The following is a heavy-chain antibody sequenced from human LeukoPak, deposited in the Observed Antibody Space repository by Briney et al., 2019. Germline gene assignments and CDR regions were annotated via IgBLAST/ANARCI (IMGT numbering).Heavy chain of an antibody. J-gene: IGHJ4*02. CDR3: AGDDVGFGELWGFDY. V-gene: IGHV3-11*04. Sequence: GGSLRLSCAASGFTFSDYYMSWIRQAPGKGLEWVSYISSSGSSIYYADSVKGRFTISRDNAKNSLYLQMNSLRAEDTAVYYCAGDDVGFGELWGFDYWGQGTLVTVSS. CDR1: GFTFSDYY. CDR2: ISSSGSSI. D-gene: IGHD3-10*01.